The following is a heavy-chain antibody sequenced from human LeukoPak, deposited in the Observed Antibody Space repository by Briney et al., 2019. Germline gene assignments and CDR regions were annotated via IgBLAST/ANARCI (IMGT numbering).Heavy chain of an antibody. J-gene: IGHJ3*02. CDR1: GYTFTGYY. V-gene: IGHV1-2*02. D-gene: IGHD3-10*01. CDR2: INPNSGGT. CDR3: ARRLVRGVIPYAFDI. Sequence: ASVKVSCKASGYTFTGYYMHWVRQAPGQGLEWMGWINPNSGGTNYAQKFQGRVTMTRDTSISTAYMELSRLRSDDTAVYYCARRLVRGVIPYAFDIWGQGTMVTVPS.